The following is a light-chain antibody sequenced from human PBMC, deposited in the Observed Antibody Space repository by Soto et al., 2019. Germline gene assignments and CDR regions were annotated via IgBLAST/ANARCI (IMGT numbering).Light chain of an antibody. CDR1: SGDVGSYNL. V-gene: IGLV2-23*01. CDR2: EGS. Sequence: QPVLTQPASVSGSPGQSITISCTGTSGDVGSYNLVSWYQHHPGKAPKLMIYEGSKRPSGVSNRFSGSKSGSTASLTISGLQAEDEADYYCCSYARSSTYVFGTGTKVTVL. CDR3: CSYARSSTYV. J-gene: IGLJ1*01.